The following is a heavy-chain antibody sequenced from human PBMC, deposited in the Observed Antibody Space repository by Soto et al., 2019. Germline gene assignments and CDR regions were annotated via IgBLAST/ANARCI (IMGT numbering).Heavy chain of an antibody. CDR1: GFTFSRYG. Sequence: QVQLVESGGGVVQSGRSLRLSCAASGFTFSRYGFHWVRQAPGKGLEWVALIWSDGSNKYYTESVKGRFTISRDDSKNTLYLEMDSLRAEDTAVYYCAREENRGGFDYWGQGPLVTVSS. J-gene: IGHJ4*02. CDR2: IWSDGSNK. CDR3: AREENRGGFDY. D-gene: IGHD3-16*01. V-gene: IGHV3-33*01.